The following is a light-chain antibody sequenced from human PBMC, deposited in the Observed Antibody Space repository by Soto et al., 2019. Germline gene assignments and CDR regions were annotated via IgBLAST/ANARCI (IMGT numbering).Light chain of an antibody. CDR3: HQVYTYPRT. CDR2: GAS. CDR1: QGFRSY. Sequence: IQLTQSPSSLSASVGDRVPIPCRASQGFRSYLAWFQQRPGKAPKLLIFGASTLQNGVPARFSGGGFGTEFTLTITSLQPEDFATYYCHQVYTYPRTFGQGTKVEIK. J-gene: IGKJ1*01. V-gene: IGKV1-9*01.